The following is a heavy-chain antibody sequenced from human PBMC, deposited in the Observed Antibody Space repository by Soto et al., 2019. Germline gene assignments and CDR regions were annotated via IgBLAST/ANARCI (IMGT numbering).Heavy chain of an antibody. CDR1: GFTFSTYA. CDR3: VKDRNTNTWHTWDS. D-gene: IGHD2-2*01. J-gene: IGHJ4*02. Sequence: QVQLVESGGGVVQPGRSLRLSCAASGFTFSTYAMHWVRQAPGKGLEWVAIISYDGGNKYYADSVKGRFTISRDNSKNTLSLQMNSPRPEDTAVYYCVKDRNTNTWHTWDSWGQGTLVTVSS. V-gene: IGHV3-30*18. CDR2: ISYDGGNK.